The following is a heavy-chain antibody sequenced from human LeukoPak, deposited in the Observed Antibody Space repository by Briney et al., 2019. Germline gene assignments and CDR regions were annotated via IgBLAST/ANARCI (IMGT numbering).Heavy chain of an antibody. Sequence: GGSLRLSCAASGFTVSTSYMSWVRQAPGKGLEWASIIYSGGSTVYADSVKGRFTLSRDTSRNTLYLQMNNLRAEDTAVYYCARGPTVTAAGHWGQGTLVTVSS. D-gene: IGHD6-13*01. CDR3: ARGPTVTAAGH. J-gene: IGHJ1*01. V-gene: IGHV3-53*01. CDR1: GFTVSTSY. CDR2: IYSGGST.